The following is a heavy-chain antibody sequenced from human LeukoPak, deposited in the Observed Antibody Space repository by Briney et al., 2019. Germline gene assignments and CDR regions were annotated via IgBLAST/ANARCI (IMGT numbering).Heavy chain of an antibody. Sequence: SETLSLTCTVSGGSISSSIYFWGWLRQPPGTGLEWLGSIYYSGSTYYNPTLKSRVTISVDTSKNQFSLKLTSVTAADTAVYYCARVSTMIVGDFDYWGQGTLVTVSS. D-gene: IGHD3-22*01. CDR3: ARVSTMIVGDFDY. J-gene: IGHJ4*02. CDR2: IYYSGST. V-gene: IGHV4-39*01. CDR1: GGSISSSIYF.